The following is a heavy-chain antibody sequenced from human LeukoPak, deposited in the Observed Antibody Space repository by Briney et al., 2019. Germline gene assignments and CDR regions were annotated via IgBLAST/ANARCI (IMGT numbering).Heavy chain of an antibody. CDR3: ARQFCSSPSCYYAFDI. V-gene: IGHV4-30-4*08. Sequence: SETLSLTCTVSGGSISGGIYYWSWIRQPPGKGLEWIGYIYYSGSTYYNPSLKSRVTISVDTSMNQFSLKLSSVTAADTAVYYCARQFCSSPSCYYAFDIWGQGTMVTVAS. J-gene: IGHJ3*02. CDR2: IYYSGST. D-gene: IGHD2-2*01. CDR1: GGSISGGIYY.